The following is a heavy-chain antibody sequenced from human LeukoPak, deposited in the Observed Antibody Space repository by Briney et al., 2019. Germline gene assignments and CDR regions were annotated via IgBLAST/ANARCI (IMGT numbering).Heavy chain of an antibody. D-gene: IGHD4-17*01. CDR2: ISGSGGST. V-gene: IGHV3-23*01. CDR1: GFTFSSYA. Sequence: GGSLRLSCAASGFTFSSYAMSWVRQAPGKGLEWVSAISGSGGSTYYADSVKGRFTISRDNSKNTLYLQMNSLRAEDTAVYYCAKGRYDYGDYGFPLGWFDPWGQGTLVTVSS. CDR3: AKGRYDYGDYGFPLGWFDP. J-gene: IGHJ5*02.